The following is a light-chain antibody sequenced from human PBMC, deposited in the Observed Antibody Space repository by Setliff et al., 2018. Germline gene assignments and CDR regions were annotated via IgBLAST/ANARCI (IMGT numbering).Light chain of an antibody. CDR2: DVT. V-gene: IGLV2-14*03. CDR3: SSYGSSSTHVV. J-gene: IGLJ2*01. Sequence: QSALTQPASVSGSRGQSITISCTGTSSDVGGYNYVSWYQQHPGKAPKRIIYDVTSRPSGVSNRFSGSKSGSTASLTISGLQAEDEADYYCSSYGSSSTHVVFGGGTKVT. CDR1: SSDVGGYNY.